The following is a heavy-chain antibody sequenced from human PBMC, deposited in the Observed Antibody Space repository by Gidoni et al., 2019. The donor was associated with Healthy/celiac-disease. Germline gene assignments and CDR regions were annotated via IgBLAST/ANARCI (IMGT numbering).Heavy chain of an antibody. CDR3: ARDQGGVRDGYNYFFDY. CDR1: GFTFSSYG. V-gene: IGHV3-33*01. Sequence: QVQLVESGGGVVQPGRSLRLSCAASGFTFSSYGMHWVRQAPGKGLEWVAVIWYDGSNKYYADSVKGRFTISRDNSKNTLYLQMNSLRAEDTAVYYCARDQGGVRDGYNYFFDYWGQGTLVTVSS. D-gene: IGHD5-12*01. J-gene: IGHJ4*02. CDR2: IWYDGSNK.